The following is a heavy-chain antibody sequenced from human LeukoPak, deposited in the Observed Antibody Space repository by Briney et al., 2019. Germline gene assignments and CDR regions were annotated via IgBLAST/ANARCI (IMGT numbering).Heavy chain of an antibody. CDR2: ISGSGGST. J-gene: IGHJ4*02. V-gene: IGHV3-23*01. CDR3: AKDLTEWANYFDY. Sequence: GGSLRLSCTTSGFTFSSYALSWVRQAPGKGLEWVSAISGSGGSTYYADSVKGRFTISRDNSKNTLYLQMNSLRAEDTAVYYCAKDLTEWANYFDYWGQGTLVTVSS. D-gene: IGHD1-26*01. CDR1: GFTFSSYA.